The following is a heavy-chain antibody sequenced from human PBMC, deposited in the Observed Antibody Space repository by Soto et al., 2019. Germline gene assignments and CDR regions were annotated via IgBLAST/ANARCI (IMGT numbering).Heavy chain of an antibody. V-gene: IGHV4-34*01. CDR3: ASNIDYKSDY. D-gene: IGHD3-10*01. CDR1: GGSFSGYN. J-gene: IGHJ4*02. CDR2: INHNGGT. Sequence: QVQLQQWGAGLLKPSETLSLTCAVFGGSFSGYNWNWIRQAPGKGPEWIGEINHNGGTNHNPSLTSRVPLSVDAPKRQFSLKLTSVTAAATAVYYCASNIDYKSDYWGQGILVTVSS.